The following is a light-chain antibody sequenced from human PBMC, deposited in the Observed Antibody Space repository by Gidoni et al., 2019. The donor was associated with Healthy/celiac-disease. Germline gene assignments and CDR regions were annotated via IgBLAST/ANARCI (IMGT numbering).Light chain of an antibody. CDR3: QQYKSYASCT. CDR1: QSISSW. Sequence: DIQMTQSPSTLSASVGDRVTITCRASQSISSWLAWYQQKPGKAPKLLIYKASSLESGVPSRYSGSGSGTEFTLTISSLQPDDFATYYCQQYKSYASCTFXHXTKVDIK. V-gene: IGKV1-5*03. CDR2: KAS. J-gene: IGKJ3*01.